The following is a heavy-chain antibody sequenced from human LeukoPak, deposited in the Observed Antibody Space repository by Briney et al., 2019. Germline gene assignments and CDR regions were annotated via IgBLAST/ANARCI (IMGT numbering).Heavy chain of an antibody. Sequence: ASVKVSCKASGGTFSSYAINWVRQATGQGLEWMGWMNPNSGNTGYAQKFQGRVTITRNTSISTAYMELSSLRSEDTAVYYCARVKDGYNWEAFDIWGQGTMVTVSS. J-gene: IGHJ3*02. D-gene: IGHD5-24*01. CDR3: ARVKDGYNWEAFDI. CDR2: MNPNSGNT. V-gene: IGHV1-8*03. CDR1: GGTFSSYA.